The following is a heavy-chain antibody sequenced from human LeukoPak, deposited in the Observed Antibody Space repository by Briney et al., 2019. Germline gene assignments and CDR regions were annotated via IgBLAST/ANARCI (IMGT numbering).Heavy chain of an antibody. J-gene: IGHJ6*02. CDR1: GYTFTSYA. D-gene: IGHD3-3*01. CDR3: ARDYDFWSGYYAQFYYGMDV. CDR2: INTNTGNP. V-gene: IGHV7-4-1*02. Sequence: GASVKVSCKASGYTFTSYAMNWVRQAPGQGLEWMGWINTNTGNPTYAQGFTGRFVFSLDTSVSTAYLQISGLKAEDTAVYYCARDYDFWSGYYAQFYYGMDVWGQGTTVTVSS.